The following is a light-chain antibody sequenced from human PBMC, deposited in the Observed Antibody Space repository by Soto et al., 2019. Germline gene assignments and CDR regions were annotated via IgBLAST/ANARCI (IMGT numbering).Light chain of an antibody. CDR2: QAS. J-gene: IGKJ1*01. V-gene: IGKV1-5*03. CDR3: QHYNNYPWT. CDR1: QGISNW. Sequence: DIQMTQSPSTLSASVGDRVTITCRASQGISNWLAWYQQKPGKAPKLLIYQASRLQSGVPSRFSGGGSGTDFTLTISSLQPDDFATYYCQHYNNYPWTFGQGTRVEMK.